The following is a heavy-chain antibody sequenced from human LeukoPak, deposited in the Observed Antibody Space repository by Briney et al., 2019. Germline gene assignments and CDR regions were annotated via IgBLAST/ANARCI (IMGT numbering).Heavy chain of an antibody. V-gene: IGHV3-48*02. CDR1: GLTFSSYS. Sequence: GGSLRLSCAASGLTFSSYSMNWVRQAPGKGLEWVSYISSSSTIYYADSVKGRFTISRDNAKNSPYLQMNSLRDEDTAVCYCARDWSKTVTIVDAFDIWGQGTMVTVSS. CDR2: ISSSSTI. D-gene: IGHD4-17*01. CDR3: ARDWSKTVTIVDAFDI. J-gene: IGHJ3*02.